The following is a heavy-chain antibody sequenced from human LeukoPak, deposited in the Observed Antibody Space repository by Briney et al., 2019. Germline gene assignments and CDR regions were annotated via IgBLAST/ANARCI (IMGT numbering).Heavy chain of an antibody. V-gene: IGHV3-23*01. J-gene: IGHJ4*02. CDR1: GFTFSSYA. D-gene: IGHD2-15*01. CDR3: AKDRIVVVVASFDY. CDR2: ISASGGGT. Sequence: GGSLRLSCAASGFTFSSYAMTWVRQAPGKGLEWVSAISASGGGTYYADSVKGRFTISRDNSKNTLYLQMNSLRAEDTAVYYCAKDRIVVVVASFDYWGQGTLVTVSS.